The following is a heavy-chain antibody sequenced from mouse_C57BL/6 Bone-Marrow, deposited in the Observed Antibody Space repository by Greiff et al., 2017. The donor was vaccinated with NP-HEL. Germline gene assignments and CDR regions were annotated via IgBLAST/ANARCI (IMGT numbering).Heavy chain of an antibody. CDR1: GYTFTDYN. CDR3: ARGGNYSYWYFDV. V-gene: IGHV1-22*01. Sequence: EVKLQQSGPELVKPGASVKMSCKASGYTFTDYNMHWVKQSHGKSLEWIGYINPNNGGTSYNQKFKGKATLTVNKSSSTAYMELRSLTSEDSAVYYCARGGNYSYWYFDVWGTGTTVTVSS. CDR2: INPNNGGT. D-gene: IGHD2-1*01. J-gene: IGHJ1*03.